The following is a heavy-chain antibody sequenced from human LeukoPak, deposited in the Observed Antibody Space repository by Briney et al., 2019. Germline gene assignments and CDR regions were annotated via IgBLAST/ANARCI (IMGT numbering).Heavy chain of an antibody. Sequence: GGSLRLSCAASGLTVGSKYMGWVRQAPGKGLEWVSVIYRGGDTYYADSVRGRFTVSRDISQNTLYLQMNRLRVEDTAVYYCATRPDDNDFPYFDFWGQGTLVPVSS. D-gene: IGHD3-3*01. V-gene: IGHV3-66*01. CDR3: ATRPDDNDFPYFDF. CDR1: GLTVGSKY. CDR2: IYRGGDT. J-gene: IGHJ4*02.